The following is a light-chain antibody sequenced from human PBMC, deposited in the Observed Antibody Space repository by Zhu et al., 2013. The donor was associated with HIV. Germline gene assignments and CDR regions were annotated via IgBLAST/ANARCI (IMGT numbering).Light chain of an antibody. CDR2: DDR. Sequence: SYELTQPPSVSVAPGKTARIACGGNETLEEKVVHWYQQKPGQAPVVVVYDDRDRPSGIPERFSGSNSGNTATLTISRVEAGDEADYYCQVWETTDHLYVFGTGTKVIVL. J-gene: IGLJ1*01. CDR1: ETLEEKV. CDR3: QVWETTDHLYV. V-gene: IGLV3-21*03.